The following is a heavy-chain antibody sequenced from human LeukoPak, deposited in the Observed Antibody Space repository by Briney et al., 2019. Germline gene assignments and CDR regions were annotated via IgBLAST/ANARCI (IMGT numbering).Heavy chain of an antibody. CDR2: ISGSGSST. D-gene: IGHD6-19*01. J-gene: IGHJ5*02. Sequence: GGSLRLSCAASGFTFSSYAMSWVRQAPGKGLEWVSAISGSGSSTYYADSVKGRFTISRDNSKNTLYLQMNSLRAEDTAVYYCAKDYYPTSSGWYTTTNWFDPWGQGTLVTVSS. CDR1: GFTFSSYA. CDR3: AKDYYPTSSGWYTTTNWFDP. V-gene: IGHV3-23*01.